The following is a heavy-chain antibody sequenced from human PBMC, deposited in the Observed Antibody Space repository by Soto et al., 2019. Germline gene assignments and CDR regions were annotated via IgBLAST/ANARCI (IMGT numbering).Heavy chain of an antibody. CDR2: ITYDGRNK. J-gene: IGHJ4*02. CDR1: GFTFSNYF. Sequence: PGGSLILSCAASGFTFSNYFMHWVRQAPGKGLEWVAVITYDGRNKYYADSLKGRFTISRDNSENTLSLQMNSLTPEDTAVYYCAKSPPAVAGYFDYWGQGTLVTVSS. CDR3: AKSPPAVAGYFDY. D-gene: IGHD6-19*01. V-gene: IGHV3-30*18.